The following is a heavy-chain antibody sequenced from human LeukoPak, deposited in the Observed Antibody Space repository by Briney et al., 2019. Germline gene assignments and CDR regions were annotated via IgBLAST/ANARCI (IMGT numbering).Heavy chain of an antibody. J-gene: IGHJ4*02. CDR1: GFTFSSYA. D-gene: IGHD3-22*01. Sequence: GGFLRLSCAASGFTFSSYAMSWVRQAPGKGLEWVSAISGSGGSTYYADSVKGRFTISRDNSKNTLYLQMNSLRAEDTAVYYCAKGLHRPYYYDSTTFIDYWGQGTLVTVSS. V-gene: IGHV3-23*01. CDR2: ISGSGGST. CDR3: AKGLHRPYYYDSTTFIDY.